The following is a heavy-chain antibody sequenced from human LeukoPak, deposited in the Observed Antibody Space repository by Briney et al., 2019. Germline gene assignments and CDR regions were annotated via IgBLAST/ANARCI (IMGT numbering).Heavy chain of an antibody. Sequence: PSETLSLTCTVSGGSISSYYWSWIRQPPGKGLEWIGYIYYSGSTNYNPSLKSRVTISVDTSKNQFSLKLSSVTAADTAVYYCARVASGSYYPWFDPWGRGTLVTVSS. D-gene: IGHD1-26*01. CDR1: GGSISSYY. J-gene: IGHJ5*02. CDR3: ARVASGSYYPWFDP. CDR2: IYYSGST. V-gene: IGHV4-59*01.